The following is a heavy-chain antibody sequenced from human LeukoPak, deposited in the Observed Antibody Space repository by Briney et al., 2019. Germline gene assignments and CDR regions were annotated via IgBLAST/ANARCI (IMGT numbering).Heavy chain of an antibody. CDR3: AREGRGYDILTGYYYYMDV. CDR2: ISSSGSTI. CDR1: GFTFSSYE. D-gene: IGHD3-9*01. J-gene: IGHJ6*03. V-gene: IGHV3-48*03. Sequence: GGSLRLSCAASGFTFSSYEMNWVRQAPGKGLEWVSYISSSGSTIYYADSVKGRFTISRDNAKNSLYLQMNSLRAEDTAVYYCAREGRGYDILTGYYYYMDVWGKGTTVTISS.